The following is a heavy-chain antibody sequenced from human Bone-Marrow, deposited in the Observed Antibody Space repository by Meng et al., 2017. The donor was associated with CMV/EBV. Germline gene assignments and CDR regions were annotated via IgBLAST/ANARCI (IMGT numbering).Heavy chain of an antibody. CDR3: ARRGVRFLEWLKAWFDP. J-gene: IGHJ5*02. CDR1: GGSFSGYY. CDR2: INHSGST. Sequence: SETLSLTCAVYGGSFSGYYWSWIRQPPGKGLEWIGEINHSGSTNYNPSLKSRVTISVDTSKNQFSLKLSSVTAADTAVYYCARRGVRFLEWLKAWFDPWGQGTLVTFSS. D-gene: IGHD3-3*01. V-gene: IGHV4-34*01.